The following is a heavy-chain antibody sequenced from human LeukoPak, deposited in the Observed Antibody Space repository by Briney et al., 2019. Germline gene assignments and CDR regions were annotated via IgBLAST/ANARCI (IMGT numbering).Heavy chain of an antibody. V-gene: IGHV3-30*03. J-gene: IGHJ4*02. Sequence: GGSPRLSCAASGFTFSSYGMHWVRQAPGKGLEWVAVISYDGSNKYYADSVKGRFTISRDNSKNTLYLQMNSLRAEDTAVYYCAESSGRSIFDYWGQGTLVTVSS. CDR1: GFTFSSYG. CDR3: AESSGRSIFDY. CDR2: ISYDGSNK. D-gene: IGHD6-19*01.